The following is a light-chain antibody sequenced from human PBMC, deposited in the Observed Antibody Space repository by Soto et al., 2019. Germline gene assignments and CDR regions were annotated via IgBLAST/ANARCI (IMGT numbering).Light chain of an antibody. Sequence: DIQMTQSPSTLSAFEGDRVTITCRASQSISSWLAWYQQRPGKAPKLLIYKASILASGVPSRFSGSGSGTEFTLTISSLQPEDFATYYCQQYNRFSAFGGGTKVEI. CDR1: QSISSW. CDR2: KAS. CDR3: QQYNRFSA. J-gene: IGKJ4*01. V-gene: IGKV1-5*03.